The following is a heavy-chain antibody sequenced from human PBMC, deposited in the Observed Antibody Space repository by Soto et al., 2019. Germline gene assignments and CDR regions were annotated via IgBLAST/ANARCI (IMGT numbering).Heavy chain of an antibody. CDR2: ISSSSRYI. CDR3: ARDRLVAATSAPPYCYYGMDV. V-gene: IGHV3-21*01. Sequence: GGSLRLSCATSGFTFSSYSMNWVRQSPGMGLEWVSSISSSSRYIYYADSVRGRFTISRDNAKNSLYLQINSLRAEDTAVYYCARDRLVAATSAPPYCYYGMDVWGQGTTVTVSS. J-gene: IGHJ6*02. CDR1: GFTFSSYS. D-gene: IGHD2-15*01.